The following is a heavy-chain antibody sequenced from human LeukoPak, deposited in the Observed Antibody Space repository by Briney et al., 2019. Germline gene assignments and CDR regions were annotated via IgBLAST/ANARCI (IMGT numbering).Heavy chain of an antibody. CDR2: IYYSGNT. Sequence: SETLSLTCTVSGGSISGSSYYWGWIRQPPGKGLEWIGSIYYSGNTYYNPSLKSRVTISVDTSENQFSLKLSSVAAADTAVYYCARSLLGAAHHFDYWGQGTLVTVSS. V-gene: IGHV4-39*01. CDR3: ARSLLGAAHHFDY. D-gene: IGHD6-6*01. J-gene: IGHJ4*02. CDR1: GGSISGSSYY.